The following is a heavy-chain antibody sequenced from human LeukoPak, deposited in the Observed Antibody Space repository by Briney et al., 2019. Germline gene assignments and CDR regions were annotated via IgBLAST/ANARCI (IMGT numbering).Heavy chain of an antibody. V-gene: IGHV1-2*02. J-gene: IGHJ4*02. CDR1: GYTFTGYY. Sequence: GASVKVSCKASGYTFTGYYMHWVRQAPGQGLEWMGWINPNSGDTHYAQKFQGRVTMTRDTSISTAYMELSRLRSDDTAVYYCARAGDIAARSAPLDYWGQGTLVTVSS. D-gene: IGHD6-13*01. CDR3: ARAGDIAARSAPLDY. CDR2: INPNSGDT.